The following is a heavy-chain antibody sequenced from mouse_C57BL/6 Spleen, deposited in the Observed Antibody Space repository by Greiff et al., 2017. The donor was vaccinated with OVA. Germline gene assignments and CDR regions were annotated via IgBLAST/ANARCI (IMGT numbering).Heavy chain of an antibody. CDR2: IYWDDDK. D-gene: IGHD1-1*01. V-gene: IGHV8-12*01. CDR1: GFSLSTSGMG. Sequence: QVTLKECGPGILQSSQTLSLTCSFSGFSLSTSGMGVSWIRQPSGKGLEWLAHIYWDDDKRYNPSLKSRLTISKDTSRNQVFLKITSVDTADTATYYCARGSTVVAHWYFDVWGTGTTVTVSS. CDR3: ARGSTVVAHWYFDV. J-gene: IGHJ1*03.